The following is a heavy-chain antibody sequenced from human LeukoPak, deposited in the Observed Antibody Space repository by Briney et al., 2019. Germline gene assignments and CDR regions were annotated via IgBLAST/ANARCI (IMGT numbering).Heavy chain of an antibody. CDR2: IYTSGST. CDR1: GGSISSYY. D-gene: IGHD3-9*01. Sequence: SETLSLTCTVSGGSISSYYWSWIRQPAGKGLEWIGRIYTSGSTNYNPYLKSRVTMSVDTSKNQFSLKLSSVTAADTAVYYCAGAVTGYYLSHYYFPYWGRGTLVTVSS. V-gene: IGHV4-4*07. CDR3: AGAVTGYYLSHYYFPY. J-gene: IGHJ4*02.